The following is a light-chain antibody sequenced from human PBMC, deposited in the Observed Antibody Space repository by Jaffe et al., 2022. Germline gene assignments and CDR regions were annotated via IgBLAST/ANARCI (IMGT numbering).Light chain of an antibody. J-gene: IGKJ1*01. Sequence: EIVLTQSPGTLSLSPGERATLSCRASQSVTSGYLAWYQQKPGQAPRLVIYDASYRAIGIPDRFSGSGSGTDFTLTISRLEPEDFAVYSCQQYGSSPRTFGQGTKVEIK. V-gene: IGKV3-20*01. CDR1: QSVTSGY. CDR2: DAS. CDR3: QQYGSSPRT.